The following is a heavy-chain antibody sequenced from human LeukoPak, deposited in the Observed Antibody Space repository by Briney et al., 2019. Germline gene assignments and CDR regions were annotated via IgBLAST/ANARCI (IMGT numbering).Heavy chain of an antibody. CDR1: GGSFSGYY. D-gene: IGHD1-26*01. J-gene: IGHJ4*02. CDR2: INHSGST. CDR3: ASMRSGSYYHFDY. Sequence: SETLSLTCAVYGGSFSGYYWSWIRQPPGKGLEWIGEINHSGSTNYNPSLKGRVTISLDTSKNQFSLKLSSVTAADTAVYYCASMRSGSYYHFDYWGQGTLVTVSS. V-gene: IGHV4-34*01.